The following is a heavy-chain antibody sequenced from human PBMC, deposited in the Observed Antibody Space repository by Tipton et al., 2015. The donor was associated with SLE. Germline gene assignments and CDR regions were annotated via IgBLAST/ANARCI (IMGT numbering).Heavy chain of an antibody. V-gene: IGHV3-23*01. Sequence: GSLRLSCAVSGFMSTNYAMSWVRQAPGKGLEWVSTISASGGSGTGTYYADSVKGRFTISRDNSKNMLYLQMNSLRADDTAVYYCAKPSGTVPLDYWGRGILVTVSP. CDR1: GFMSTNYA. CDR3: AKPSGTVPLDY. J-gene: IGHJ4*02. D-gene: IGHD1/OR15-1a*01. CDR2: ISASGGSGTGT.